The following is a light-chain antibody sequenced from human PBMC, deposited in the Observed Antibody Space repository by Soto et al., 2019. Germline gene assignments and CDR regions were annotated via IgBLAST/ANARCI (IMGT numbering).Light chain of an antibody. J-gene: IGKJ4*01. CDR2: GAS. V-gene: IGKV3-20*01. Sequence: EIVLTQSPGTLSLSPGERATLSCRASQSVSSSYLAWYQQKPGQAPRLLIYGASSRATGIPDRFSGSGSGTDFTLTISRLEPEDFAVYDGQQYGSSPPTCGGGTKVDIK. CDR3: QQYGSSPPT. CDR1: QSVSSSY.